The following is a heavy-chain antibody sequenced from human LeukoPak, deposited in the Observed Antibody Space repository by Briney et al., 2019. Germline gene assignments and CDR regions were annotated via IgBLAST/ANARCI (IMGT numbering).Heavy chain of an antibody. V-gene: IGHV1-3*01. Sequence: ASVTVSCKASGYTFTSYAMHWVRQAPGQRLEWMGWFNAGNGNTKYSQKFQGRVTITRDTSASTAYMELSSLRSEDTAVYYCAREKDLNWFDPWGQGTLVTVSS. CDR2: FNAGNGNT. CDR1: GYTFTSYA. CDR3: AREKDLNWFDP. J-gene: IGHJ5*02.